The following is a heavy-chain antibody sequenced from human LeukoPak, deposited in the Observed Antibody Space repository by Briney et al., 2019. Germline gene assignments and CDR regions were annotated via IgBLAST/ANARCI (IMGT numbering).Heavy chain of an antibody. CDR2: IIPIFGTA. V-gene: IGHV1-69*01. J-gene: IGHJ6*02. D-gene: IGHD2-15*01. Sequence: GASVTVSCTASGGTFSSYAISWVRQAPGQGLEWMGGIIPIFGTANYAQKFQGRVTITADESTSTAYMELRSLRSEDTAVSSCATVTPGNAPASPQHHHYSGMDVWGQGTTVTVSS. CDR3: ATVTPGNAPASPQHHHYSGMDV. CDR1: GGTFSSYA.